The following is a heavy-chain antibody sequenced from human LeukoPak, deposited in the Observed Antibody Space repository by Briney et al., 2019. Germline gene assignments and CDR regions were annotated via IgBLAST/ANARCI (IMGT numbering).Heavy chain of an antibody. V-gene: IGHV4-59*08. D-gene: IGHD3-10*01. J-gene: IGHJ4*02. CDR3: ARRPAFYGSGYDY. Sequence: SETLSLTSTVSGGSISGYYWSWIRQRPGKGREWFGYVYYSGSTNYNTSLKSRATISVDTSKNQFSLKLSSVTAADTAVYYCARRPAFYGSGYDYWGQGTLVTVSS. CDR2: VYYSGST. CDR1: GGSISGYY.